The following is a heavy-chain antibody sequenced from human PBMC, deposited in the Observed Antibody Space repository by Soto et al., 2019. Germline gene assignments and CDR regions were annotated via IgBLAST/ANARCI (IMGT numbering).Heavy chain of an antibody. CDR3: ARHGLSDSTGYYRLDS. D-gene: IGHD3-22*01. CDR1: GGSISSSSYY. CDR2: IYYSGST. V-gene: IGHV4-39*01. J-gene: IGHJ4*02. Sequence: SETLSLTCTVSGGSISSSSYYWGWIRQPPGKGLEWIGSIYYSGSTYYNPSLKSRVTISVDTSKNQFSLKLSSVTAADTAVYYCARHGLSDSTGYYRLDSWGQGTLVTVSS.